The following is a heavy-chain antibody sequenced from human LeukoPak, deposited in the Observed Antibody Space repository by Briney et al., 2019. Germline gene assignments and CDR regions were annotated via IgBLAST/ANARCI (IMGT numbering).Heavy chain of an antibody. D-gene: IGHD6-19*01. CDR3: ARGPIIAVAGSSGFDY. V-gene: IGHV4-34*01. CDR2: INHSGST. Sequence: SETLSLTCAVYGGSFSGYYWSWIRQPPGKGLEWIGEINHSGSTNYNPSLKSRVTISADTSKNQFSLKLSSVTAADTAVYYCARGPIIAVAGSSGFDYWGQGTLVTVSS. J-gene: IGHJ4*02. CDR1: GGSFSGYY.